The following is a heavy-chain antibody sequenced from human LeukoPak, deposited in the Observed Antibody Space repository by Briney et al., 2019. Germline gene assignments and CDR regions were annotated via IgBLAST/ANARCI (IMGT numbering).Heavy chain of an antibody. CDR1: GYIFPSYG. J-gene: IGHJ4*02. Sequence: ASVKVSCKASGYIFPSYGISWVRQAPGQGLEWMGWISGYNGNTNYAQKFQGRVTMTTDTSTSTAYMELRRLRSDDTAMYYCARGDYYDSSGYPPLDYWGQGTLVTVSS. CDR3: ARGDYYDSSGYPPLDY. CDR2: ISGYNGNT. D-gene: IGHD3-22*01. V-gene: IGHV1-18*01.